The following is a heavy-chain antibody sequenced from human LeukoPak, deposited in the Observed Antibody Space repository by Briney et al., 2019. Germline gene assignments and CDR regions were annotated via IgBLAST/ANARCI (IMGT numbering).Heavy chain of an antibody. CDR1: GFTFSSYA. J-gene: IGHJ4*02. CDR2: ISYDGSNK. CDR3: ARRGAAGWNDVYYFDY. V-gene: IGHV3-30-3*01. Sequence: SGRSLRLSCAASGFTFSSYAMHWVRQAPGKGLEWVAVISYDGSNKYYADSVKGRFTISRDNSKNTLYLQMNSLRAEDTAVYYCARRGAAGWNDVYYFDYWGQGTLVTVSS. D-gene: IGHD1-1*01.